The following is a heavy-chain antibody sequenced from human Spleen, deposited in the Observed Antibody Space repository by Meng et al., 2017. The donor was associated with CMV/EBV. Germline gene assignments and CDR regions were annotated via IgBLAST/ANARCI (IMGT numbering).Heavy chain of an antibody. V-gene: IGHV5-51*01. CDR1: GYSFTSYW. CDR2: IYPGDSDT. D-gene: IGHD5-12*01. J-gene: IGHJ3*02. CDR3: ARRKGLRNAFDI. Sequence: GGSLRLSCKGSGYSFTSYWIGRVRQMPGKGLEWMGIIYPGDSDTRYSPSFQGQVTISADKSISTAYLQWSSLKAPDTAMYYCARRKGLRNAFDIWGQGTMVTVSS.